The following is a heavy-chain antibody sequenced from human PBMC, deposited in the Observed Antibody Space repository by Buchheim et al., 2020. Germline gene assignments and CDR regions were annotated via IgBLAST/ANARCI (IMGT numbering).Heavy chain of an antibody. CDR2: INPSGGST. V-gene: IGHV1-46*01. J-gene: IGHJ4*02. D-gene: IGHD5-18*01. CDR1: GYTFTSYY. Sequence: QVQLVQSGAEVKKPGASVKVSCKASGYTFTSYYMHWVRQAPGQGLEWMGIINPSGGSTSYAQKFQGRGTMTRDTSTSTVYMELSSLRSEDTAVYYCARDTLAYGYSYGYSSYFDYWGQGTL. CDR3: ARDTLAYGYSYGYSSYFDY.